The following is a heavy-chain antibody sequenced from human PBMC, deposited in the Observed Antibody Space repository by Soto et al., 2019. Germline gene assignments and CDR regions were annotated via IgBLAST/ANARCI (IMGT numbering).Heavy chain of an antibody. Sequence: EVQLVESGGGLVQPGRSLRLSCAASGFTFDDYAMHWVRQAPGKGLEWVSGISWNSGSIGYADSVKGRFTISRDNAKNSLYLQMNSLRAEDTAVYYCAKPPPDYWDYYGMDVWGQGTTVTVSS. J-gene: IGHJ6*02. V-gene: IGHV3-9*01. CDR3: AKPPPDYWDYYGMDV. CDR2: ISWNSGSI. CDR1: GFTFDDYA. D-gene: IGHD4-17*01.